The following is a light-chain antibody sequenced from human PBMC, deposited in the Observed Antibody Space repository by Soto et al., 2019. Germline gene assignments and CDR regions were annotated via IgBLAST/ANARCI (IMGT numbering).Light chain of an antibody. V-gene: IGKV3-20*01. Sequence: EIVVTQSPGTLSLSPGERATLACRASQSVSNYLACYQQKPGQAPRLLIYGASSRATGIPDRFSGSGSGTDFTLSISRLEPEDFAVYCCQQYGGSSQTFGQGTKVAI. CDR2: GAS. J-gene: IGKJ1*01. CDR1: QSVSNY. CDR3: QQYGGSSQT.